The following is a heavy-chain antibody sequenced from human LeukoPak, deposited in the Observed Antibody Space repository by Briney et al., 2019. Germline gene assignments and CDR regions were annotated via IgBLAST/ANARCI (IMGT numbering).Heavy chain of an antibody. Sequence: GGSLRLSCAASEFTFSLYAMNWVRQAPGKGLEWVSYINDVSADIHYADSVKGRFTISRDNARNTLYLQMNRLRAEDTAVYYCARDTYQPGRIDSWGQGTLVIVSS. CDR2: INDVSADI. CDR3: ARDTYQPGRIDS. V-gene: IGHV3-21*05. D-gene: IGHD2-2*01. CDR1: EFTFSLYA. J-gene: IGHJ4*02.